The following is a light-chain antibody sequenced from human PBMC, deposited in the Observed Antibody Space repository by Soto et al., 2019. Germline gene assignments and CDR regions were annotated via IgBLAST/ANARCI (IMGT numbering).Light chain of an antibody. J-gene: IGKJ3*01. V-gene: IGKV1-39*01. CDR1: QSISSY. Sequence: DLQMTQSPSSLSASVGDRVTITCRASQSISSYLNWYQQKPGKAPKLLIYAASSLQSGVPSRFSGSGSGTDFTLTISSLQPEDFATYYCQQSYSTLGIFGPGTKVDIK. CDR3: QQSYSTLGI. CDR2: AAS.